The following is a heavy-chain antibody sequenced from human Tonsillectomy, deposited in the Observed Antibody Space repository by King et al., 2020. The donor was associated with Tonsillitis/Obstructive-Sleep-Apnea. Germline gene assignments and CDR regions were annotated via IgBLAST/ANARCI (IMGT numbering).Heavy chain of an antibody. V-gene: IGHV3-7*04. CDR1: GFTFNTYS. D-gene: IGHD2-15*01. CDR2: IRLQGSEK. CDR3: AREYCSGGSCYRIFDC. Sequence: EVQLVESGGGLVQPGGSLRLSCAASGFTFNTYSMSWVRQAPGKGLEWVSNIRLQGSEKYYVASVKGRLTISRDNDKNSLYLQMNSLRAEDTAVYFCAREYCSGGSCYRIFDCWGQGTLVIVSS. J-gene: IGHJ4*02.